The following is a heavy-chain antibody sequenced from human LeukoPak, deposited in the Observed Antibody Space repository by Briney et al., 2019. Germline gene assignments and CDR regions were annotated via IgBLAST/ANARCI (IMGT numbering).Heavy chain of an antibody. CDR3: ARLAAATRVDY. V-gene: IGHV4-39*01. J-gene: IGHJ4*02. CDR2: IYYSGST. Sequence: RQAPGKGLEWVGSIYYSGSTYYNPSLKSRVTISVDTSKNQFSLKLSSVTAADTAVYYCARLAAATRVDYWGQGTLVTVSS. D-gene: IGHD2-15*01.